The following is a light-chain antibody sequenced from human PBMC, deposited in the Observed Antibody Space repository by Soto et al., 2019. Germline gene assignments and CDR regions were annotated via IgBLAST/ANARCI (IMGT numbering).Light chain of an antibody. CDR2: EVS. CDR1: SSDVGGYNY. Sequence: QSVLTQPASVSGSPGQSITISCTGTSSDVGGYNYVSWYQQHPGKAPKLMIYEVSDRPSGVSNRFSGSKSGNTASLTISGLQAKDEADYYCSSYTITSTYVFGTGTKVTVL. CDR3: SSYTITSTYV. J-gene: IGLJ1*01. V-gene: IGLV2-14*01.